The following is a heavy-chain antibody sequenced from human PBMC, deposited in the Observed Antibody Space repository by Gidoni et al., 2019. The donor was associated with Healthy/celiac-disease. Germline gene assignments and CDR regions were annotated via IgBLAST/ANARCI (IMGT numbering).Heavy chain of an antibody. J-gene: IGHJ4*02. D-gene: IGHD6-19*01. Sequence: QVQLQESGPGLVKPSETLSLTCAVSGYSISSGYYWGWIRQPPGKGLEWIGSIYHSGSTYYTPSLKSRVTISVDTSKNQFSLKLSSVTAADTAVYYCARVPPIAVAGIAYFDYWGQGTLVTVSS. CDR3: ARVPPIAVAGIAYFDY. V-gene: IGHV4-38-2*01. CDR2: IYHSGST. CDR1: GYSISSGYY.